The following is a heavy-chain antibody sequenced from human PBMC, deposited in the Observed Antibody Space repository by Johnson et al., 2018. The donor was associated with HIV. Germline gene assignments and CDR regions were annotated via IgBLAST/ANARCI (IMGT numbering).Heavy chain of an antibody. V-gene: IGHV3-30*04. D-gene: IGHD6-13*01. J-gene: IGHJ3*02. Sequence: QVQLVESGGGVVQPGRSLRLSCAASGFTFSSYPMHWVRQAPGKGLEWVAVISYDGSNNSYADSVTGRFTIARDNSKNTLYLQMNSLRAEDTDVYYCARARERRSSRDAFDIWGQGTMVTVSS. CDR1: GFTFSSYP. CDR3: ARARERRSSRDAFDI. CDR2: ISYDGSNN.